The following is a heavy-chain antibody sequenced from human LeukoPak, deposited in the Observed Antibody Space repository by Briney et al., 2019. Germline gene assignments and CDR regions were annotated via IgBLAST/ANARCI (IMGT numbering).Heavy chain of an antibody. CDR1: GGSISSSSYY. Sequence: SETLSLTCTVSGGSISSSSYYWGWIRQPPGKGLEWIGSIYYSGSTYYNPSLKSRVTISVDTSKNQFSLKLSSVTAADTAVYYCARRLLWFGGNNWFDPWGQGTLVTVSS. CDR2: IYYSGST. CDR3: ARRLLWFGGNNWFDP. D-gene: IGHD3-10*01. V-gene: IGHV4-39*01. J-gene: IGHJ5*02.